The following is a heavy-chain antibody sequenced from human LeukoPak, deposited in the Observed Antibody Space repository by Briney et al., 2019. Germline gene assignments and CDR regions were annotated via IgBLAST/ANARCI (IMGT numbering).Heavy chain of an antibody. CDR3: ARVGTSGIVVDKGYYYYYMDV. Sequence: SETLSLTCTVSGGAISSDSWSWIRQPPGKGLEWIGYIYYSGSTNYNPSLKSRVTISVDTSKNQFSLKLSSVTAADTAVYYCARVGTSGIVVDKGYYYYYMDVWGKGTTVTVSS. D-gene: IGHD2-21*01. J-gene: IGHJ6*03. V-gene: IGHV4-59*01. CDR2: IYYSGST. CDR1: GGAISSDS.